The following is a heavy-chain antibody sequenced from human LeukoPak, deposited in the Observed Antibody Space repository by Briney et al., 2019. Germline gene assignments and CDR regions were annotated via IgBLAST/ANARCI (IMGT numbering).Heavy chain of an antibody. CDR2: IFPIIYLA. D-gene: IGHD5-24*01. CDR3: ARGRGEMAIIKGCAFDI. V-gene: IGHV1-69*02. CDR1: GGPFSSYT. Sequence: ASVKVSCKASGGPFSSYTINWVRLVPGQGLEWMGRIFPIIYLANYAQKFHDRVTIIAEKSTNTAYMELSSLRPEDTAVYYCARGRGEMAIIKGCAFDIWGQGTMVTVSS. J-gene: IGHJ3*02.